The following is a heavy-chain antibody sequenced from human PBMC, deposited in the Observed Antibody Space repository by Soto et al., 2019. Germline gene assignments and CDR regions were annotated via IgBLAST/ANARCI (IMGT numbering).Heavy chain of an antibody. J-gene: IGHJ4*02. CDR1: GFTFSSFA. D-gene: IGHD1-26*01. V-gene: IGHV3-23*01. CDR2: ISPNVGST. CDR3: ARSGSYSWLPY. Sequence: GVSLRLSCAASGFTFSSFAVSWVRQAPGKGLEWVSSISPNVGSTYYADSVKGRFTTSRDNSKNTLYLQMNSLRAEDTAIYYCARSGSYSWLPYWGQGTPVTVSS.